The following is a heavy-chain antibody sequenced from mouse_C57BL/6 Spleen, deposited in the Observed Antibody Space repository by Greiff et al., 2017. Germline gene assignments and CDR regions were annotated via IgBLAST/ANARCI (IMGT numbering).Heavy chain of an antibody. J-gene: IGHJ2*01. Sequence: QVQLQQPGAELVMPGASVKLSCKASGYTFTSYWMHWVKQRPGQGLEWIGEIDPSDSYTNYNQKFKGKSTLTVDKSSSTAYMQLSSLTSEDSAVYYCAICYYGSSRYFDYWGQGTTLTVSS. D-gene: IGHD1-1*01. CDR1: GYTFTSYW. CDR3: AICYYGSSRYFDY. V-gene: IGHV1-69*01. CDR2: IDPSDSYT.